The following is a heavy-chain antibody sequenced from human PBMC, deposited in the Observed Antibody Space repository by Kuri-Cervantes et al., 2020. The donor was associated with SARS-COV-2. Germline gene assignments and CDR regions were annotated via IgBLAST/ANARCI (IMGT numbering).Heavy chain of an antibody. V-gene: IGHV1-69*06. D-gene: IGHD3-3*01. J-gene: IGHJ4*02. CDR1: GGTFSSYA. CDR3: ARATGDDFWSGYYDY. Sequence: SVKVSCKASGGTFSSYAISWVRQAPGQGLEWMGGIIPIFGTANYAQKFQGRVTITADKSTSTACMELSSLRSEDTAVYYCARATGDDFWSGYYDYWGQGTLVTVSS. CDR2: IIPIFGTA.